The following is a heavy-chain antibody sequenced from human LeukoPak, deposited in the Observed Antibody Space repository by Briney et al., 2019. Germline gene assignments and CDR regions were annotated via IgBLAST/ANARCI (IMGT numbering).Heavy chain of an antibody. CDR1: GGSISSYF. CDR3: ARHAPRLVFDY. V-gene: IGHV4-59*08. J-gene: IGHJ4*02. D-gene: IGHD6-6*01. Sequence: PSETLSLTCTVSGGSISSYFWSWIRQPPGKGLEWIGYIHYSGSTYYNPSLKSRVTISVDTSKNQFSLKLTSVTAADTAVYYCARHAPRLVFDYWGQGALVTVSS. CDR2: IHYSGST.